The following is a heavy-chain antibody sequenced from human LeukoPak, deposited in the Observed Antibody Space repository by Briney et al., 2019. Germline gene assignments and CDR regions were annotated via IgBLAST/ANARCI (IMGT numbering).Heavy chain of an antibody. CDR2: INHSGST. CDR1: GGSFSGYY. D-gene: IGHD4-17*01. J-gene: IGHJ4*02. CDR3: ARGYGDYLG. Sequence: PSETLSLTCAVYGGSFSGYYWSWIRQPPGKGLEWIGEINHSGSTNYNPSLKSRVIISVDTSKNQFSLKLSSVTAADTAVYYCARGYGDYLGWGQGTLVTVSS. V-gene: IGHV4-34*01.